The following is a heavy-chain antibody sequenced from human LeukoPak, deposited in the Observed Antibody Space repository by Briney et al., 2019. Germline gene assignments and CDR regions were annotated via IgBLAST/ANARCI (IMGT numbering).Heavy chain of an antibody. CDR3: ASSGYYYDSSGSRNYYGMDV. V-gene: IGHV1-69*04. Sequence: SVKVSCKASGGTFNNYAISWVRQAPGQGLEWMGRIIPILGIASYAQKFQGRVTITADKSTSTAYMELSSLRSEDTAVYYCASSGYYYDSSGSRNYYGMDVWGQGTTVTVSS. J-gene: IGHJ6*02. CDR2: IIPILGIA. CDR1: GGTFNNYA. D-gene: IGHD3-22*01.